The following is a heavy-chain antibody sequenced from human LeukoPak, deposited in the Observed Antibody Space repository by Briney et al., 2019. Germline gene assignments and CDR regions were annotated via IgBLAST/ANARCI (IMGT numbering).Heavy chain of an antibody. D-gene: IGHD6-13*01. J-gene: IGHJ3*02. CDR1: GGSISSGSYY. V-gene: IGHV4-61*02. Sequence: SETLSLTCTVSGGSISSGSYYWSWLRQPAGKGLEWIGRIYTSGSTNYNPSLKSRVTISVDTSKNQFSLKLSSVTAADTAVYYCARDGIATWGLDAFDIWGQGTMVTVSS. CDR2: IYTSGST. CDR3: ARDGIATWGLDAFDI.